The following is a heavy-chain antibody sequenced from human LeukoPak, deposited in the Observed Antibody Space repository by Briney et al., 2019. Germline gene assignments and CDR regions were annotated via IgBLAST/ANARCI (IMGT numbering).Heavy chain of an antibody. CDR2: ISGSSGII. CDR3: TTDYGSSISSYYYYGMDV. J-gene: IGHJ6*02. D-gene: IGHD2-21*01. Sequence: PGGSLRLSCAASGFTFNTYTMNWVRQAPGKGLEWVSYISGSSGIIDYADSVRGRFTISRDNAKNSLYLQMNSLRAEDTAVYYCTTDYGSSISSYYYYGMDVWGQGTTVTVSS. CDR1: GFTFNTYT. V-gene: IGHV3-48*01.